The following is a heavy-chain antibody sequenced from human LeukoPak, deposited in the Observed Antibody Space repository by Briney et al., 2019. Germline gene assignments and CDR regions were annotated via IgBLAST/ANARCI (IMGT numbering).Heavy chain of an antibody. Sequence: GGSPRLSCAASGFAVSTNYLSWVRQAPGKGLEWVSVIYSDGSTYYTDSVKGRFTISRDNSENTLYLQMNSLRPEDTAVYYCARDQRSESYYPWGWFDPWGQGTLVTVPS. V-gene: IGHV3-66*02. J-gene: IGHJ5*02. D-gene: IGHD1-26*01. CDR3: ARDQRSESYYPWGWFDP. CDR1: GFAVSTNY. CDR2: IYSDGST.